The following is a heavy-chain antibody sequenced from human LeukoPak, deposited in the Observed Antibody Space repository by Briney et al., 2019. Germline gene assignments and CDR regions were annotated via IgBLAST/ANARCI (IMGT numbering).Heavy chain of an antibody. J-gene: IGHJ6*03. Sequence: SQTLSLTCTVSGGSISSGSYYWSWIRQPAGKGLEWIGRIYTSGSTNYNPSLKSRVTISVDTFKNQFSLKLSSVTAADTAVYYCARAQGTWNFYYYYYYMDVWGKGTTVTVSS. CDR3: ARAQGTWNFYYYYYYMDV. CDR2: IYTSGST. V-gene: IGHV4-61*02. CDR1: GGSISSGSYY. D-gene: IGHD1-7*01.